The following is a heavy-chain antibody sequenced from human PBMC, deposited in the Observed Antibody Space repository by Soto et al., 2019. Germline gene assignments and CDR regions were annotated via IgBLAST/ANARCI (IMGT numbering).Heavy chain of an antibody. CDR2: INAGNGNA. CDR1: GYTFTSYA. Sequence: QVQLVQSGAEVKKPGASVKVSCEASGYTFTSYAIHWVRQAPGQRLEWMGWINAGNGNAKYSQKFQGRVTIPRDTSAGTAYMELSSLKSEDTAVYYCARAVVVVPAAFYGMDVWGQGTTVTVSS. V-gene: IGHV1-3*01. CDR3: ARAVVVVPAAFYGMDV. J-gene: IGHJ6*02. D-gene: IGHD2-2*01.